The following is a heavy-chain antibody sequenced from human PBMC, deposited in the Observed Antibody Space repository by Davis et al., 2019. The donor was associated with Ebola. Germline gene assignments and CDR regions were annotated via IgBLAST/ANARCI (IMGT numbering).Heavy chain of an antibody. CDR3: ARGLSQWLVRGNSYYYYGMDV. J-gene: IGHJ6*02. V-gene: IGHV4-59*12. D-gene: IGHD6-19*01. CDR2: IYYSGST. CDR1: GGSISSYY. Sequence: MPSETLSLTCTVSGGSISSYYWSWIRQPPGKGLEWIGYIYYSGSTNYNPSLKSRVTISVDTSKNQFSLKLSSVTAADTAVYYCARGLSQWLVRGNSYYYYGMDVWGQGTTVTVSS.